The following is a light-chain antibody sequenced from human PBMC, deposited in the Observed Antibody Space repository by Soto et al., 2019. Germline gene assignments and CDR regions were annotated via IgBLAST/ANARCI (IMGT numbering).Light chain of an antibody. CDR1: QSVSTSY. J-gene: IGKJ1*01. CDR2: GAS. Sequence: EIVLTQSPGTLALSPGERATLSFRASQSVSTSYIAWYQKKPGQAPRLLLYGASSRAPGIPDRFSGSGSGTDFDLTISRLEPEDFAVYYCQQDGSSPWTFGQGTNVEIK. V-gene: IGKV3-20*01. CDR3: QQDGSSPWT.